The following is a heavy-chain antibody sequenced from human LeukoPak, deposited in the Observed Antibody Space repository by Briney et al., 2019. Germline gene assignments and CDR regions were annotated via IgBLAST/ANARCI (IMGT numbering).Heavy chain of an antibody. V-gene: IGHV3-74*01. CDR1: GVTFSYYW. D-gene: IGHD3-16*01. CDR2: ISSDGRST. CDR3: ARQLGGNVY. Sequence: GGSLCLSCAASGVTFSYYWMHWVRQAPGKGLVWVSVISSDGRSTIYADSVKGRFTISRDNAKNTLYLQMDSLRAEDTAVYFCARQLGGNVYCGQGTLVTVSS. J-gene: IGHJ4*02.